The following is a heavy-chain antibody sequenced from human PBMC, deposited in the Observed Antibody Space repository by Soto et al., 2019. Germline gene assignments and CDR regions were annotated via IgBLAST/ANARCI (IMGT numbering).Heavy chain of an antibody. CDR1: GYTFTSYY. CDR3: ARDYQAVAGLNLIGY. V-gene: IGHV1-46*01. CDR2: INPSGGST. D-gene: IGHD6-19*01. Sequence: ASVKVSCKASGYTFTSYYMHWLRQAPGQGLEWMGIINPSGGSTSYAQKFQGRVTMTRDTSTSTVYMELSSLRSEDTAVYYCARDYQAVAGLNLIGYWGQGTLVTVSS. J-gene: IGHJ4*02.